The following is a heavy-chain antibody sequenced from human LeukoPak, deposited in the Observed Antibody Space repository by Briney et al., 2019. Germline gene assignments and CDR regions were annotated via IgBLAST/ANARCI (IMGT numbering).Heavy chain of an antibody. Sequence: SETLSLTCTVSGASISHSDWSWIRQTAGKGLEWIGRINTSGTKYNPSLKSRVTMSVDTSKNQFSLNLRSVTAADTAMYWCARDLNYWGLGTQITVSS. CDR2: INTSGT. J-gene: IGHJ4*02. V-gene: IGHV4-4*07. CDR1: GASISHSD. CDR3: ARDLNY.